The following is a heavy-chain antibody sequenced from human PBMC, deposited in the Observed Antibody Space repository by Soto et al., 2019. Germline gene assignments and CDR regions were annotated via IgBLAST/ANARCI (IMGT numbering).Heavy chain of an antibody. CDR2: ISAYNGNT. CDR3: ARVRMPGYCSGGSCYSDAFDI. J-gene: IGHJ3*02. Sequence: ASVKVSCKASGYTLTIYGISWVRQAPGQGLEWMGWISAYNGNTNYAQKLQGRVTMTTDTSTSTAYMELRSLRSDDTAVYYCARVRMPGYCSGGSCYSDAFDIWGQGTMVTVSS. D-gene: IGHD2-15*01. CDR1: GYTLTIYG. V-gene: IGHV1-18*01.